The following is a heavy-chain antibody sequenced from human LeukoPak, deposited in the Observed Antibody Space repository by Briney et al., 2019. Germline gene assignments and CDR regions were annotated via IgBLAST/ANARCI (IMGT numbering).Heavy chain of an antibody. CDR1: GFTFSNYW. CDR3: ARGLYAMDV. J-gene: IGHJ6*02. V-gene: IGHV3-7*04. CDR2: INQDGSEK. Sequence: GGSLRLSCAASGFTFSNYWMNWVRQAPGKGLEWVANINQDGSEKYHVDSVRGRFTISRDNAKNSLYLQMNSLRAEDTAVYSCARGLYAMDVWGQGTTVTVSS.